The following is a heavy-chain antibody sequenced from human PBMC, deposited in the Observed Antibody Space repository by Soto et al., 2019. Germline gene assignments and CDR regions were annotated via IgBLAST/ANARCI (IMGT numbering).Heavy chain of an antibody. CDR2: ISSDGDST. D-gene: IGHD3-10*01. Sequence: QLVESGGGLVKPGGSLRLSCEASGFIFSDFYMAWIRQAPGKGLEWVSYISSDGDSTYADSVKGRFTISRDNAKNSLYLQMNSLRVEDTAVYYCVRDRDRRWFHPWGQGTLVTVSS. CDR3: VRDRDRRWFHP. J-gene: IGHJ5*02. V-gene: IGHV3-11*01. CDR1: GFIFSDFY.